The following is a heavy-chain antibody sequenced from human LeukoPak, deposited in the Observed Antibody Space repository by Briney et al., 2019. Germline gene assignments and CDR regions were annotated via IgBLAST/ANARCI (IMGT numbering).Heavy chain of an antibody. D-gene: IGHD3-22*01. CDR1: GFTFSYYY. J-gene: IGHJ5*02. CDR2: IRSKTNGGTT. Sequence: GGSLRLSCAASGFTFSYYYMSGVRQAPGKGLEWVGFIRSKTNGGTTEWTTSVKGIFTISRDDSKSITYLQMKSLKTEDTAVYYCSRVFVEGNGQDYYDSSAYYNETACGWRGAKIICSSTNWFDPWGQGILVTVSS. V-gene: IGHV3-22*01. CDR3: SRVFVEGNGQDYYDSSAYYNETACGWRGAKIICSSTNWFDP.